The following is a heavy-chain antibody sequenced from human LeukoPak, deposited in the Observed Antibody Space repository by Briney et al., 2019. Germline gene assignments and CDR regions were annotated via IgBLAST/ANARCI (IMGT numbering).Heavy chain of an antibody. CDR2: INPNSGDT. V-gene: IGHV1-2*02. CDR3: ARDATIRFGEQN. CDR1: GYIFTGYN. Sequence: ASVKVSCKASGYIFTGYNKHWVRQAPGQGLEWMGWINPNSGDTNYAQKFQGRVTMTRDTSISTAYMELSSLRSDDTAVYYCARDATIRFGEQNWGQGTLDTVTS. J-gene: IGHJ4*02. D-gene: IGHD3-16*01.